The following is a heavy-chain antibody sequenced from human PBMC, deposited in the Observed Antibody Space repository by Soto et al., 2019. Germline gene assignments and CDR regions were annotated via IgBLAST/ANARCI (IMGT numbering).Heavy chain of an antibody. Sequence: QVQLVQSGAEVKKPGSSVKVSCKASGGTFSSYAISCVRQAPGQGLEWMGGIIPIFGTANYAQKFQGRVTITADESTSTAYMELSSLRSEDTAVYYCAREGGSGNYRYYAMDVWGQGTTVTVSS. CDR1: GGTFSSYA. J-gene: IGHJ6*02. D-gene: IGHD3-10*01. CDR2: IIPIFGTA. V-gene: IGHV1-69*12. CDR3: AREGGSGNYRYYAMDV.